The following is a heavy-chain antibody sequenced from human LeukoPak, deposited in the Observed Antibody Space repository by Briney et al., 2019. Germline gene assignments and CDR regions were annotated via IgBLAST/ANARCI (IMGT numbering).Heavy chain of an antibody. CDR3: ANPSSYGSGSYEN. Sequence: GGSLRLSCAASGFTFSNYAMSWVRQAPGKGLEWVSAISGSASSTYHADSVKGRFTISRDNSKNTLYLQMKSLRAEDTAVYYCANPSSYGSGSYENWGQGTLVTVSS. J-gene: IGHJ4*02. CDR2: ISGSASST. D-gene: IGHD3-10*01. CDR1: GFTFSNYA. V-gene: IGHV3-23*01.